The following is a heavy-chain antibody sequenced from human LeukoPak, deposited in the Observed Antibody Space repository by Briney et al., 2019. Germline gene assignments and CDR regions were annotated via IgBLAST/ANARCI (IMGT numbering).Heavy chain of an antibody. J-gene: IGHJ4*02. V-gene: IGHV3-30-3*01. D-gene: IGHD1-26*01. Sequence: PGGSLRLSCAASGFTFSSYAMHWVRQAPGKGLEWVAVISYDGSNKYYADSVKGRFTISRDNSQNTLYLQMNSLRAEDTAVYYCARAAPGIVFLLDYFDYWGQGTLVTVSS. CDR1: GFTFSSYA. CDR2: ISYDGSNK. CDR3: ARAAPGIVFLLDYFDY.